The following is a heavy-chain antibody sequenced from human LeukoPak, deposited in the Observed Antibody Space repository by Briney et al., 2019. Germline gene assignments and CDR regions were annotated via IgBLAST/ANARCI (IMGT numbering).Heavy chain of an antibody. V-gene: IGHV3-48*01. CDR2: ISSSSSTI. CDR1: GFTFSSYS. J-gene: IGHJ4*02. CDR3: AKAGGGLYSYDDY. D-gene: IGHD5-18*01. Sequence: GGSLRLSCAASGFTFSSYSMNWVRQAPGKGLEWVSYISSSSSTIYYADSVKGRFTISRDNSKNTLYLQMNSLRAEDTAVYYCAKAGGGLYSYDDYWGQGTLVTVSS.